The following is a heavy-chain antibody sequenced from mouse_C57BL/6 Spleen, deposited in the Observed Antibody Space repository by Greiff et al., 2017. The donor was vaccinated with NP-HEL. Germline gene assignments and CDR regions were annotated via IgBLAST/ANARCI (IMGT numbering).Heavy chain of an antibody. CDR3: ARGEAQATFDY. Sequence: EVKLQQSGPELVKPGASVKISCKASGYTFTDYYMNWVKQSHGKSLEWIGDINPNNGGTSYNQKFKGKATLTVDKSSRTAYMELRRLTSEDSAVYYCARGEAQATFDYWGQGTTLTVSS. CDR2: INPNNGGT. CDR1: GYTFTDYY. D-gene: IGHD3-2*02. V-gene: IGHV1-26*01. J-gene: IGHJ2*01.